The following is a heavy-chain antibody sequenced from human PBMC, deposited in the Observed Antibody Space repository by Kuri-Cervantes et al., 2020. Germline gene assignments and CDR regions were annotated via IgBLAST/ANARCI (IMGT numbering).Heavy chain of an antibody. CDR2: ISGSGKST. Sequence: GESLKISCAASGFTFSSYAMSWVRQAPGKGLEWVSAISGSGKSTYHADSVKGRFTISRDNSKNSLYLQMNSLRAEDTAVYYCAKDLCGGDCRFDYWGQGTLVTVSS. V-gene: IGHV3-23*01. CDR3: AKDLCGGDCRFDY. CDR1: GFTFSSYA. D-gene: IGHD2-21*02. J-gene: IGHJ4*02.